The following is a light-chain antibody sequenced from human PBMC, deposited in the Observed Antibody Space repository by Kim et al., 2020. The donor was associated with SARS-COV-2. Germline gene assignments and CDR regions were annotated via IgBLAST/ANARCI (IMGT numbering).Light chain of an antibody. V-gene: IGLV2-14*04. CDR3: SSYANTNTLV. J-gene: IGLJ2*01. CDR2: NVS. Sequence: GQSITISCTGTRSDVGGYNSVSWYQQHPGKAPKVIIYNVSNRPSGVSNRFSGSKSGNTASLTISGLQAEDEADYHCSSYANTNTLVFGGGTQLTVL. CDR1: RSDVGGYNS.